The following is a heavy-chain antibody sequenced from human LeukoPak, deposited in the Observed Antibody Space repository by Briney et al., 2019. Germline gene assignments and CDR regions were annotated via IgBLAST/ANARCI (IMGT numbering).Heavy chain of an antibody. J-gene: IGHJ4*02. CDR1: GLTFTSAW. V-gene: IGHV3-15*01. CDR2: IKSKNDGGTT. CDR3: TTDGGITIRPLFDF. Sequence: GRSLRLSCAASGLTFTSAWTGCVRQAPGKGLGWVGRIKSKNDGGTTDYAAPVRGRSTISTDDSKNTSYLQMNNLKIEDTAVYYCTTDGGITIRPLFDFWGQGTLVTVSS. D-gene: IGHD1-14*01.